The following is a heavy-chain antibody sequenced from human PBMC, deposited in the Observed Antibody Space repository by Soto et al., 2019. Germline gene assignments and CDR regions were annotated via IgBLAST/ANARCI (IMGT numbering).Heavy chain of an antibody. J-gene: IGHJ6*03. CDR2: ISGSGGST. V-gene: IGHV3-23*01. CDR1: GFTFSSYA. D-gene: IGHD6-13*01. Sequence: GGSLRLSCAASGFTFSSYAMSWVRQAPGKGLEWVSAISGSGGSTYYADSVKGRFTISRDNSKNTPYLQMNSLRAEDTAVYYCATRAAAGHYYYYYYMDVWGKGTTVTVSS. CDR3: ATRAAAGHYYYYYYMDV.